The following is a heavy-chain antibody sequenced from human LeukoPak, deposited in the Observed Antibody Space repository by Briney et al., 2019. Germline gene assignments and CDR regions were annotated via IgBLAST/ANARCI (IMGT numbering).Heavy chain of an antibody. J-gene: IGHJ4*02. Sequence: SETLSLTCAVYGGSFSGYYWSWTRQPPGKGLEWIGEINHSGSTNYNPSLKSRVTISVDTSKNQFPLKLSSVTAADTAVYYCARGGVGIAARRFDYWGQGTLVTVSS. V-gene: IGHV4-34*01. CDR3: ARGGVGIAARRFDY. D-gene: IGHD6-6*01. CDR2: INHSGST. CDR1: GGSFSGYY.